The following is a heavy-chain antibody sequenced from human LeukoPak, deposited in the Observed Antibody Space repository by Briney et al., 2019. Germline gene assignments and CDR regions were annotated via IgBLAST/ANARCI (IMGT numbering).Heavy chain of an antibody. CDR1: GYTFTSYY. D-gene: IGHD1-26*01. V-gene: IGHV1-46*01. CDR2: INPSGGST. Sequence: ASVKVSCKASGYTFTSYYMHWVRQAPGQGLEWMGIINPSGGSTSYAQKLQGRVTMTTDTSTSTAYMELRSLRSDDTAVYYCARDAMGTTKGTFDYWGQGTLVTVSP. J-gene: IGHJ4*02. CDR3: ARDAMGTTKGTFDY.